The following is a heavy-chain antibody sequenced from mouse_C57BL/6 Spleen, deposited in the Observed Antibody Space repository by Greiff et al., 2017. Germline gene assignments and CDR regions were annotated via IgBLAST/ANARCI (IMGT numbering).Heavy chain of an antibody. Sequence: EESGPGLVKPSQSLSLTCSVTGYSITSGYYWNWIRQFPGNKLEWMGYISYDGSNNYNPSLKNRISITRDTSKNQFFLKLNAVTTEDTATYYCARDDDGYYFDYWGQGTTLTVSS. D-gene: IGHD2-3*01. J-gene: IGHJ2*01. CDR3: ARDDDGYYFDY. CDR2: ISYDGSN. V-gene: IGHV3-6*01. CDR1: GYSITSGYY.